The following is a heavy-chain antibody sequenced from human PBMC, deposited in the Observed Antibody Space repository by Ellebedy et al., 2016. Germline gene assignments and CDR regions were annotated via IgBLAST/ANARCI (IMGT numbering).Heavy chain of an antibody. CDR2: INAGNGNT. J-gene: IGHJ5*02. Sequence: ASVKVSCKVSGYTLTELSMHWVRQAPGQRLEWMGWINAGNGNTKYSQKFQGRVTITRDTSASTAYMELSSLRSEDTAVYYCARGVGSGWFDPWGQGTLVTVSS. CDR1: GYTLTELS. D-gene: IGHD2-15*01. CDR3: ARGVGSGWFDP. V-gene: IGHV1-3*01.